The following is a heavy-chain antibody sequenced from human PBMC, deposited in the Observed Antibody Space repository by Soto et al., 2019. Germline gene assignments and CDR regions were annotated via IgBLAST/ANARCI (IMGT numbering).Heavy chain of an antibody. Sequence: GGSLRLSCAASGFTFRSFTMNWVRQAPGKGLEWVSTISSNSVYIYYTDALRGRFTISRDNAKNSLHLQMNSLRAEDTAVYYCTRDASRDSSARGWFDPWGPGTLVTVSS. CDR2: ISSNSVYI. D-gene: IGHD6-13*01. V-gene: IGHV3-21*01. CDR3: TRDASRDSSARGWFDP. CDR1: GFTFRSFT. J-gene: IGHJ5*02.